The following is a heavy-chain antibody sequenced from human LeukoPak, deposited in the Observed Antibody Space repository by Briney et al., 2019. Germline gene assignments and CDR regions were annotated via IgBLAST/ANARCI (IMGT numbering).Heavy chain of an antibody. J-gene: IGHJ5*02. CDR1: GFTFSDYY. V-gene: IGHV3-11*01. Sequence: PGGSLRLSCAASGFTFSDYYMSWIRQAPGKGLEWVSYISSSGSTIYYADSVKGRFTISRDNAKNSLYLQMNSLRAEDTAVYYCASNKAHGDNNWFDPWGQGTLVTVSS. D-gene: IGHD4-17*01. CDR3: ASNKAHGDNNWFDP. CDR2: ISSSGSTI.